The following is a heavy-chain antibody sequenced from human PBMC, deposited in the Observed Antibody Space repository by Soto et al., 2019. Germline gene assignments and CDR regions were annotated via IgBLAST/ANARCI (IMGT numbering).Heavy chain of an antibody. D-gene: IGHD5-18*01. V-gene: IGHV3-73*01. CDR1: GFTFSGSA. Sequence: GGSLRLSCAASGFTFSGSAMNWVRQASGKGLEWVGRIRSKANSYAKAYAASVKVRVTISREDSKNTAYLHMTSMKTEETAVDYCSRRRDTAMVTAFDIWGQGTMVTVSS. J-gene: IGHJ3*02. CDR2: IRSKANSYAK. CDR3: SRRRDTAMVTAFDI.